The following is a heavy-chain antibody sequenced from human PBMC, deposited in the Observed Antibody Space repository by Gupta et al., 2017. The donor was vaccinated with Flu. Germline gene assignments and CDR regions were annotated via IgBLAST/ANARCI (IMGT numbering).Heavy chain of an antibody. J-gene: IGHJ6*02. CDR1: GASLSGYY. V-gene: IGHV4-34*01. CDR3: ARGRTKYSSGWWGGMDV. CDR2: INHSGST. Sequence: QVQLQQCGAGLLQPSETLSLTCAAYGASLSGYYWSCIRQPPGKGLEWIGEINHSGSTNYNPSLKSRVTISVDTSKNQFSLKLSSVTAADTAVYYCARGRTKYSSGWWGGMDVWGQGTTVTVSS. D-gene: IGHD6-19*01.